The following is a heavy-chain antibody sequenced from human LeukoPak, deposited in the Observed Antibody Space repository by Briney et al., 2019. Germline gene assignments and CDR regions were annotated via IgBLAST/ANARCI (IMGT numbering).Heavy chain of an antibody. D-gene: IGHD5-24*01. CDR1: GFTFSSYG. V-gene: IGHV3-30*02. CDR3: AKDVVRGWLQSYAFDI. Sequence: GGSLRLSCAASGFTFSSYGMHWVRQAPGKGLEWVAFIRYDGSNKYYADSVKGRFTISRDNSKNTLYLQMNSLRAEDTAVYYCAKDVVRGWLQSYAFDIWGQGTMVTVSS. J-gene: IGHJ3*02. CDR2: IRYDGSNK.